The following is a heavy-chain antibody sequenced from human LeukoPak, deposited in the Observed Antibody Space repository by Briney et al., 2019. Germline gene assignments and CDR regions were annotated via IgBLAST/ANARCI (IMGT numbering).Heavy chain of an antibody. Sequence: GGSLRLSCAASGFTFSSYSMNWVRQAPGKGLEWVSGISGSDGDDNTYYVDSVKGRFTISRDNSRNTLYMQMNSLRAEDTAVYYCAKVGPVAARDYWGQGTLATVSS. CDR2: ISGSDGDDNT. CDR1: GFTFSSYS. V-gene: IGHV3-23*01. J-gene: IGHJ4*02. D-gene: IGHD5-18*01. CDR3: AKVGPVAARDY.